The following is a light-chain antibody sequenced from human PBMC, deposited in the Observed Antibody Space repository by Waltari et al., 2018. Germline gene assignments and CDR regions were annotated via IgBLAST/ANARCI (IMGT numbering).Light chain of an antibody. CDR2: GAS. V-gene: IGKV3-15*01. J-gene: IGKJ1*01. CDR3: QQYDNWPPWT. Sequence: EVVMTQSPATLSVSPGQRATLSCRASQSVSTNVAWYQQKPGQAPRLLIYGASTRATDIPARFSGSGSGTEFSLTISSLQSEDFAVYFCQQYDNWPPWTFGQGTKAEIK. CDR1: QSVSTN.